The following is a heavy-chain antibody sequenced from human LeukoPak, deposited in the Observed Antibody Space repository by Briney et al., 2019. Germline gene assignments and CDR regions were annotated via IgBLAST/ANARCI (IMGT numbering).Heavy chain of an antibody. CDR1: GVSISSSNSY. Sequence: SETLSLTCTVSGVSISSSNSYWGWIRQPPGKGLEWIGSIYYSGNTYYNASLKSQVSISIDTSKNQFSLKLSSVTAADTAVYYCGRLGPTYYDFWSGYRHDYYFDYWGQGTLVTVSS. J-gene: IGHJ4*02. V-gene: IGHV4-39*01. D-gene: IGHD3-3*01. CDR3: GRLGPTYYDFWSGYRHDYYFDY. CDR2: IYYSGNT.